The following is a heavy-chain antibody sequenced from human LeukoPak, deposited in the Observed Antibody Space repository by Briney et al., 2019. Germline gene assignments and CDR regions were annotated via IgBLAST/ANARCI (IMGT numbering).Heavy chain of an antibody. CDR1: GFIFDDQA. CDR2: MNWNGASS. CDR3: AVGGRGMYAFDM. J-gene: IGHJ3*02. Sequence: PGGSLRLSCTAPGFIFDDQALSWVRQVPGKGLEWVSGMNWNGASSGYADSVQGRFTISRDNAKNSLFLQMNSLRAEDTAVYYCAVGGRGMYAFDMWGQGTMVIVSS. V-gene: IGHV3-20*04. D-gene: IGHD2-15*01.